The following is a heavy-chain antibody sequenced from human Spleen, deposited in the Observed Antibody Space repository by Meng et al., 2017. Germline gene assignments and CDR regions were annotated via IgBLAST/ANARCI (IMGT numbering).Heavy chain of an antibody. Sequence: QVRLQQWGTGLLKPSETRSLTCAFYGGSFSGYYWSWIRQPPGKGLEWIGEINHSGSTNYNPSLESRATISVDTSQNNLSLKLSSVTAADSAVYYCARGPTTMAHDFDYWGQGTLVTVSS. J-gene: IGHJ4*02. CDR1: GGSFSGYY. CDR2: INHSGST. CDR3: ARGPTTMAHDFDY. D-gene: IGHD4-11*01. V-gene: IGHV4-34*01.